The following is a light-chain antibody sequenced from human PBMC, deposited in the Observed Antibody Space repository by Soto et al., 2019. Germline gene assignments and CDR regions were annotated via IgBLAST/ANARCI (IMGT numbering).Light chain of an antibody. CDR3: YQYGSTPPT. V-gene: IGKV3-20*01. J-gene: IGKJ1*01. CDR2: GAS. CDR1: QSVSSN. Sequence: IVLAQAPGTLSFSPGERATVSWRASQSVSSNLAWYQQKPGQAPRLLIYGASTRATGIPARFSGSGSGTDFTLTISRLEPEDFVVVYCYQYGSTPPTFGQGTKVDIK.